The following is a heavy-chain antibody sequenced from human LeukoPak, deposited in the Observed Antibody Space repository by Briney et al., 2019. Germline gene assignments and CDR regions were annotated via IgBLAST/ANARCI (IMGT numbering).Heavy chain of an antibody. V-gene: IGHV4-61*02. CDR3: ATHSSGWYTGRAFDI. D-gene: IGHD6-19*01. CDR2: IYTSGST. J-gene: IGHJ3*02. Sequence: SETLSLTCTVSGGSISSSSYYWSWIRQPAGKGLEWIGRIYTSGSTNYNPSLKSRVTISVDTSKNQFSLKLSSVTAADTAVYYCATHSSGWYTGRAFDIWGQGTMVTVSS. CDR1: GGSISSSSYY.